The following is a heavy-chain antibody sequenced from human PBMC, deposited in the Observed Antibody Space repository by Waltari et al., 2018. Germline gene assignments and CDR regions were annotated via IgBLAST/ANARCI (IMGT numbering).Heavy chain of an antibody. CDR1: GFSLSELS. CDR3: ATRDLKLGHTKKYFDP. Sequence: QVHLIQSGAELKKPGASVKVSCKVSGFSLSELSIPWVRQAPGKGLEWLGGFDPENSKTIYALAFKGRSTTTEDTSTNTAYLELSSIRSDDTAMYYCATRDLKLGHTKKYFDPWGQGTLVTVSS. CDR2: FDPENSKT. J-gene: IGHJ5*02. V-gene: IGHV1-24*01. D-gene: IGHD1-26*01.